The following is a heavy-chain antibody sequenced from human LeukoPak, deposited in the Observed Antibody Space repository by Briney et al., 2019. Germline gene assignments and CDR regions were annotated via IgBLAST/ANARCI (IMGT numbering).Heavy chain of an antibody. CDR3: ARAEYYYGSGSYGSIDY. Sequence: SETLSLTCTVSGYSISSGYYWGWIRQPPGKGLEWIGSSYHSGSTYYNPSLKSRVTISVDTSKNQFSLKLSSVTAADTAVYYCARAEYYYGSGSYGSIDYWGQGTLVTVSS. J-gene: IGHJ4*02. CDR2: SYHSGST. D-gene: IGHD3-10*01. CDR1: GYSISSGYY. V-gene: IGHV4-38-2*02.